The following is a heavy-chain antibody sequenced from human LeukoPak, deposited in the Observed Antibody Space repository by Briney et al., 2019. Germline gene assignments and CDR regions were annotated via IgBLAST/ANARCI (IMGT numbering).Heavy chain of an antibody. CDR2: INANSGVI. D-gene: IGHD2-2*01. Sequence: GSVMVSCKASGYSFIGYYIHWVRQAPGQGLEWMGYINANSGVIKYAQKFQGRVTVTRDRSISTAYLELSRLRSDDTAVYYCARDSTMDVWGNGSTVTVYS. CDR1: GYSFIGYY. V-gene: IGHV1-2*02. J-gene: IGHJ6*03. CDR3: ARDSTMDV.